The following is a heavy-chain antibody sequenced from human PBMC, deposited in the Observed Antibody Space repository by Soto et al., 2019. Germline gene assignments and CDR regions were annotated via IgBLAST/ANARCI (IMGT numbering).Heavy chain of an antibody. CDR2: IYPDGST. J-gene: IGHJ4*02. CDR1: GFAVSSTF. D-gene: IGHD2-15*01. CDR3: AKYRSVEMGGLPVRYFDY. V-gene: IGHV3-53*02. Sequence: EVQLVETGGGLIQPGGSLRLSCAASGFAVSSTFMSWVRQAPGKGLEWVSVIYPDGSTCYADSVRGRFTISKDNSENTLYLQMNSLRAEDTAVYYCAKYRSVEMGGLPVRYFDYWGQGNLVIVSS.